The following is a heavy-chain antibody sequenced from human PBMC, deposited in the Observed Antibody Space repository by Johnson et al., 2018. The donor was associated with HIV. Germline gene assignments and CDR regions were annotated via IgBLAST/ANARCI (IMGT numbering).Heavy chain of an antibody. CDR1: GFIFNDYV. V-gene: IGHV3-20*04. J-gene: IGHJ3*02. D-gene: IGHD2-15*01. CDR3: VKGDEVVAATSGFDI. Sequence: EVQLVESGGGMVRPGGSLRLSCAASGFIFNDYVMNWVRQAPGKGLEWVSGVNWNGGSTGYADSVKGRFTISRDNAKNSLYLQMKSLRAEDTAVYYCVKGDEVVAATSGFDIWGQGIMVIVSS. CDR2: VNWNGGST.